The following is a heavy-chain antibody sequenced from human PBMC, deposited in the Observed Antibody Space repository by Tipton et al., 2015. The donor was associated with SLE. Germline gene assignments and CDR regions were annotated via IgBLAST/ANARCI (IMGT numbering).Heavy chain of an antibody. Sequence: QLVQSGAEVRKPGASVKVSCMPSGYSFTSHYIHWVRQAPGQGLEWMGVINPSDGSTSYAQKFQDRVTMTRDTSTVYMELSSLTSEDTAVYYCAKAIGNQYDFWSGYYLDYWGQGTLVTVSS. CDR3: AKAIGNQYDFWSGYYLDY. CDR1: GYSFTSHY. J-gene: IGHJ4*02. CDR2: INPSDGST. D-gene: IGHD3-3*01. V-gene: IGHV1-46*01.